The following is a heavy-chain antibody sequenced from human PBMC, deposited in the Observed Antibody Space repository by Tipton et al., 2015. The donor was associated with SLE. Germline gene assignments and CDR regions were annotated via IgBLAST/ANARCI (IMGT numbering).Heavy chain of an antibody. J-gene: IGHJ4*02. CDR2: INHSGST. D-gene: IGHD1-26*01. V-gene: IGHV4-34*01. Sequence: TLSLTCTVSGGSISSYYWSWIRQPPGKGLEWIGEINHSGSTNYNPSLKSRVTISVDTSKNQFSLKPSSVTAADTAVYYCARHSRGRGGATPFDYWGQGTLVTVSS. CDR3: ARHSRGRGGATPFDY. CDR1: GGSISSYY.